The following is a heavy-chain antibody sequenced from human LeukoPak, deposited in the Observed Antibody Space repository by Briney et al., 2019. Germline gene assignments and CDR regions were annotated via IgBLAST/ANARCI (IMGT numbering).Heavy chain of an antibody. D-gene: IGHD3-10*01. Sequence: SETLSLTCTVSGGSISSSSYYWGWIRQPPGKGLEWIGSIYYSGSTYYNPSLKSRVTISVDTSKNQFSLKLSSVTAADTAVYYCARDPESTHYYGSGSYYPYGMDVWGQGTTVTVSS. CDR1: GGSISSSSYY. CDR2: IYYSGST. CDR3: ARDPESTHYYGSGSYYPYGMDV. V-gene: IGHV4-39*07. J-gene: IGHJ6*02.